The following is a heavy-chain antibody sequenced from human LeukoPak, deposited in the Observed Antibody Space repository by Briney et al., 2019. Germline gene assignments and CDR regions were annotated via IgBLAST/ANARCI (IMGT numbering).Heavy chain of an antibody. Sequence: GGSLRLSCAASGFXFSSYAMSWVRQAPGKGLEWVSTISSSGGSTYYADSVKGRFTISRENSMVTLYLQMNSLRAEDTAIYYCAKDLRQYGSGSHLDYWGQGTLVTVSS. J-gene: IGHJ4*02. CDR3: AKDLRQYGSGSHLDY. CDR2: ISSSGGST. V-gene: IGHV3-23*01. CDR1: GFXFSSYA. D-gene: IGHD3-10*01.